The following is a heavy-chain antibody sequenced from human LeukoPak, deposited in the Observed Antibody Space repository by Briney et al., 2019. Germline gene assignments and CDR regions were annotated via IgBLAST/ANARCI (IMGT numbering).Heavy chain of an antibody. Sequence: GASVKVSCKASGYTFTSYGISWVRQAPGQGLEWMGIINPSGGSTSYAQKFQGRVTMTRDTSTSTVYMELSSLRSEDTAVYYCARDSSGYSYPDYWGQGTLVTVSS. D-gene: IGHD3-22*01. CDR3: ARDSSGYSYPDY. CDR2: INPSGGST. CDR1: GYTFTSYG. V-gene: IGHV1-46*01. J-gene: IGHJ4*02.